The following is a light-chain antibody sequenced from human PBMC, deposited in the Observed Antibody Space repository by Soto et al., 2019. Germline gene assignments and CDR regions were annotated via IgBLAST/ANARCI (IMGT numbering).Light chain of an antibody. Sequence: DIQMTQSPSTLSVSVGVRVIITCRAIKRISSWLAWYQQKPGKDPKLLIYKASSLESGVPSRFSGSGSGTEFTLTISSLQPDDFASYFCQQYNSYPTWTFGQGTKVDIK. V-gene: IGKV1-5*03. J-gene: IGKJ1*01. CDR3: QQYNSYPTWT. CDR1: KRISSW. CDR2: KAS.